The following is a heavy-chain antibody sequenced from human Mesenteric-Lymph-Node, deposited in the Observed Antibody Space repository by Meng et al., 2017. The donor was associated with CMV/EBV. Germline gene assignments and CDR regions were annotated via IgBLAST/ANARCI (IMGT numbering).Heavy chain of an antibody. CDR3: ARDSVNYSWDY. V-gene: IGHV3-72*01. CDR1: GFTFSDHH. D-gene: IGHD1-7*01. J-gene: IGHJ4*02. Sequence: AASGFTFSDHHMDWVRQAPGKGLEWVGRVRNKANRHTTEYAASVKGRFIVSRDDSGNALYLQMNSLQTEDTAVYFCARDSVNYSWDYWGQGTLVTVSS. CDR2: VRNKANRHTT.